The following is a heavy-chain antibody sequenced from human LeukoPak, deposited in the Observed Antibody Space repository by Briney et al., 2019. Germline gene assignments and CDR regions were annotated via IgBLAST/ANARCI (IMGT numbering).Heavy chain of an antibody. Sequence: GGSLRLSCEASGFTFSTYWMTWVRQAPGRGLEWVANIKEDGSEKSYVDSVKGRFTISKDNAKNSLYLQMNSLRAEDTAVYYCARIHSGSYSMGFDYWGQGALVTVSS. CDR1: GFTFSTYW. CDR2: IKEDGSEK. CDR3: ARIHSGSYSMGFDY. V-gene: IGHV3-7*01. D-gene: IGHD1-26*01. J-gene: IGHJ4*02.